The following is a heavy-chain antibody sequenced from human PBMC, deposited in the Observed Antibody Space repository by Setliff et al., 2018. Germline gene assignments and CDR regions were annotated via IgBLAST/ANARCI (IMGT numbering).Heavy chain of an antibody. V-gene: IGHV4-39*07. CDR2: IFYSGST. D-gene: IGHD4-17*01. CDR1: GASITNINYY. J-gene: IGHJ4*02. CDR3: ARGLRGRGYFDY. Sequence: LSLTCTVSGASITNINYYWGLIRQPPGKGLEWVGSIFYSGSTKYNPSLKSRVTISVDTSKNQFSLKLSSVTAADTAVYYCARGLRGRGYFDYWGQGTLVTAPQ.